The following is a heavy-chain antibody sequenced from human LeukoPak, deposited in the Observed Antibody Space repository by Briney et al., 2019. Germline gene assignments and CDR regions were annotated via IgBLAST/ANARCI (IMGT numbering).Heavy chain of an antibody. Sequence: SETLSLTCTVSGGSISSYYWNWIRQPPGKGLEWIGYIYFSGSTNYNPSLKSRVTMSVDTSKNHFSLKLSSVTAADTAVYYCARRMGVPNNRFDPWGQGTLVTVSS. D-gene: IGHD2-2*01. V-gene: IGHV4-59*01. CDR1: GGSISSYY. CDR3: ARRMGVPNNRFDP. J-gene: IGHJ5*02. CDR2: IYFSGST.